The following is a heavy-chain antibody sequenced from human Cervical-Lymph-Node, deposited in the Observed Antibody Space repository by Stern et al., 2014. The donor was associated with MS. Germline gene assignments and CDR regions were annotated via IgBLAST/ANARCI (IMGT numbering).Heavy chain of an antibody. Sequence: QVQLVQSGAGVKKPGASVKVSCKLSGNTLIELSIHWVRQAPGKGLEWVGGFDPEEKKMIYEQKFQGRVTMTEDTSTDIAYMELSSLRSDDTAVYFCATPRSDITGYHYALNVWGQGTTVTVSS. V-gene: IGHV1-24*01. CDR3: ATPRSDITGYHYALNV. D-gene: IGHD3-22*01. CDR2: FDPEEKKM. J-gene: IGHJ6*02. CDR1: GNTLIELS.